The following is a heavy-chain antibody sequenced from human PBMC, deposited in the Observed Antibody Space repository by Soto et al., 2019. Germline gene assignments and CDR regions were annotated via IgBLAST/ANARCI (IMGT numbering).Heavy chain of an antibody. CDR3: ATSVGAIGYRFFNMDV. CDR1: GGSFSSSA. J-gene: IGHJ6*02. CDR2: IIPMYGTT. D-gene: IGHD5-12*01. Sequence: ASVKVSCKSSGGSFSSSAITWLRQSPGQGLEWMGRIIPMYGTTFYAQTFQGRVTITADESTSTVYMHLSSLKSEDTASYFCATSVGAIGYRFFNMDVWGQGTTVTVSS. V-gene: IGHV1-69*13.